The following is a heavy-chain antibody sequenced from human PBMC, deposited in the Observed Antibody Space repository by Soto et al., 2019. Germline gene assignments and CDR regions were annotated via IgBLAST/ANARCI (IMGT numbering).Heavy chain of an antibody. CDR3: AKDLNRDSSSSPPYYYYYYGMDV. V-gene: IGHV3-30*18. D-gene: IGHD6-6*01. CDR2: ISYDGSNK. CDR1: GFTFSSYG. J-gene: IGHJ6*02. Sequence: QVQLVESGGGVVQPGRSLRLSCAASGFTFSSYGMHWVRQAPGKGLEWVAVISYDGSNKYYADSVKGRFTISRDNSKNTLYLQMNSLRAEDTAVYYCAKDLNRDSSSSPPYYYYYYGMDVWGQGTTVTVSS.